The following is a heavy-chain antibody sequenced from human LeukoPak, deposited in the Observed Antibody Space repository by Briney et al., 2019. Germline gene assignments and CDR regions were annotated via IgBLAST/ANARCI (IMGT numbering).Heavy chain of an antibody. D-gene: IGHD2-15*01. CDR3: AKAASVVVVAANYFDY. V-gene: IGHV3-23*01. J-gene: IGHJ4*02. Sequence: GGSLRLSCAASGFTVSSNYMSWVCQAPGKGLEWVSAISGSGGSTYYADSVKGRFTISRDNSKNTLYLQMNSLRAEDTAVYYCAKAASVVVVAANYFDYWGQGTLVTVSS. CDR1: GFTVSSNY. CDR2: ISGSGGST.